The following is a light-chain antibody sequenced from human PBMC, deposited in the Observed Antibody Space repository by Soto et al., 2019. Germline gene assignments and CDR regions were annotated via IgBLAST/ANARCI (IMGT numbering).Light chain of an antibody. CDR3: QQAYSTPWT. CDR1: QTISFY. CDR2: AAS. J-gene: IGKJ1*01. V-gene: IGKV1-39*01. Sequence: DIQMTQSPSSLSASVGDRVTITCRASQTISFYLNWYQQKPGKAPKLLIYAASNLQSGVPSRFSASGSGTEFTLTLNSLQLEDFGTYYCQQAYSTPWTFGQGTKVEIK.